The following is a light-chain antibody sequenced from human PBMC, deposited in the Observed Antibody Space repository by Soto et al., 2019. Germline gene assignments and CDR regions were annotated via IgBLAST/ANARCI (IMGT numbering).Light chain of an antibody. CDR1: SSDVGSYNV. Sequence: QSALTQPASVSGSPGQSITISCTGTSSDVGSYNVVSWYQQHPGKAPKLIIYEGSKRPSGVSNRFSGSNSGNTASLTISGLQAEDEADYCCCSYAGSLDVFGTGSKVTVL. J-gene: IGLJ1*01. CDR2: EGS. CDR3: CSYAGSLDV. V-gene: IGLV2-23*01.